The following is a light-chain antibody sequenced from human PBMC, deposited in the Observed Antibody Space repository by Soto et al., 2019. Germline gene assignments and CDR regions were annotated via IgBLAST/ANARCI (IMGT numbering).Light chain of an antibody. Sequence: QSVLTQPASVSGSPGQSITISCTGTSCDVGAYNYVSWYQQHPGKAPKLMIYEVINRPSGVSNRFSGSKSGNTASLTISGLQAEDEADYYCGSYTSASTLVFGTGTKLTVL. CDR2: EVI. J-gene: IGLJ1*01. V-gene: IGLV2-14*01. CDR1: SCDVGAYNY. CDR3: GSYTSASTLV.